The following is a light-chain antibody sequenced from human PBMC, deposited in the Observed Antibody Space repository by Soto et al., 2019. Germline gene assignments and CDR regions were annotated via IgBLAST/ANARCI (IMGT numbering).Light chain of an antibody. V-gene: IGLV1-47*02. CDR2: ANH. CDR1: SSNIGTHY. J-gene: IGLJ2*01. CDR3: AVWDDGLNGPGML. Sequence: QDVVIQPPSLFGTPGQRITISCSGSSSNIGTHYVYWYQQVSGSAPKVVIHANHQRPSGVPDRFSGSKSGTSATLAISGLQSEDEAEYYCAVWDDGLNGPGMLFGGGTKVTVL.